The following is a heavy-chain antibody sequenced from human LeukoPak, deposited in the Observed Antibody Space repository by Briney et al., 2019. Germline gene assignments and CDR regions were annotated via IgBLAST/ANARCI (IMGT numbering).Heavy chain of an antibody. CDR2: IYTSGST. V-gene: IGHV4-61*02. Sequence: SQTLSLTCTVSGGSISSGSYYWSWIRQPAGKGLEWIGRIYTSGSTNYNPSLKSRVTIPVDTSKNQFSLKLSSVTAADTAVYYCAREGAIVVVPAGWFDPWGQGTLVTVSS. J-gene: IGHJ5*02. D-gene: IGHD2-2*01. CDR3: AREGAIVVVPAGWFDP. CDR1: GGSISSGSYY.